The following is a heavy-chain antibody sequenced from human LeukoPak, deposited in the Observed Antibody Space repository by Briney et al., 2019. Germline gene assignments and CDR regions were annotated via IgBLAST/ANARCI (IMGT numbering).Heavy chain of an antibody. CDR2: ISYDGSNK. D-gene: IGHD5-18*01. CDR3: AKTFSEYSYGLIDC. J-gene: IGHJ4*02. Sequence: GGSLRLSCAASGFTFSSYGMHWVRQAPGKGLEWVAVISYDGSNKYYADSVKGRFTISRDNSRNTLYLQMNSLRAEDTAVYYCAKTFSEYSYGLIDCWGQGSLVTVSS. V-gene: IGHV3-30*18. CDR1: GFTFSSYG.